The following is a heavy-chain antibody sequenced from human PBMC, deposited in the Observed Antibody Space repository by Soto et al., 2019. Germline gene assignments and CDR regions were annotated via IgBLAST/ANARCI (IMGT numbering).Heavy chain of an antibody. J-gene: IGHJ3*01. V-gene: IGHV3-23*01. CDR2: ISNSGADT. CDR3: AKDRMIVDPLGFDS. CDR1: GFTFRNYA. D-gene: IGHD3-22*01. Sequence: ESVGRVAQPGGSLRLSCAASGFTFRNYAMSWVRQAPGKGLEWVAGISNSGADTYYADSVKGRFTISRDNSRNVLSLQMNSLRAEDTAVYYCAKDRMIVDPLGFDSWGQGTLVTVSA.